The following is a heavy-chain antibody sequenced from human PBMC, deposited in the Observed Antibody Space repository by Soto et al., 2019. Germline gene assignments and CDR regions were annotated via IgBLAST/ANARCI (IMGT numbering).Heavy chain of an antibody. D-gene: IGHD1-1*01. V-gene: IGHV3-33*01. CDR3: ARLSEGYLYYFDY. CDR2: IWYDGRNT. J-gene: IGHJ4*02. CDR1: GFTFSSYG. Sequence: PGGSLRLSCAASGFTFSSYGMHWVRQAPGKGLEWVAVIWYDGRNTYYADSVKGRFTISRDNSKNTLYLQMNSLKASDTAMYYCARLSEGYLYYFDYWGQGTLVTVSS.